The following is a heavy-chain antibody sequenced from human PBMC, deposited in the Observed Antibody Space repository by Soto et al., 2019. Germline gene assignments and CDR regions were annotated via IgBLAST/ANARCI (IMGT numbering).Heavy chain of an antibody. CDR1: EFTVISNY. CDR2: IYSGGST. D-gene: IGHD1-26*01. Sequence: PGWSLGLSCASSEFTVISNYMNWVRQAPGKGLECVSTIYSGGSTYYADSVKGRFTISRDNSKNTLYLQMNNLRAEDTAVYYCAGRVGATNYGMDVWGQGTTVTVSS. J-gene: IGHJ6*02. V-gene: IGHV3-53*01. CDR3: AGRVGATNYGMDV.